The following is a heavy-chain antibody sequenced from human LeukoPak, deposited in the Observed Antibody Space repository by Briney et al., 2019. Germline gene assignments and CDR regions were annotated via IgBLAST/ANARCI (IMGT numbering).Heavy chain of an antibody. Sequence: ASLKVSCKASGYRFTSYDMHWVRQAPRQGLEWMGIINPSGGSTSYAQRFQGRVAMTRDTSTTTVYMEVNSLTSEDTAVYFCARDGPTAAPFDYWGQGTLVTVSS. V-gene: IGHV1-46*01. CDR2: INPSGGST. D-gene: IGHD2-2*01. CDR3: ARDGPTAAPFDY. J-gene: IGHJ4*02. CDR1: GYRFTSYD.